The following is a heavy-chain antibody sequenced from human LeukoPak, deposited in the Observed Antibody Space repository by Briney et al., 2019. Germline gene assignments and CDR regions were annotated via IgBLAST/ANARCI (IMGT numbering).Heavy chain of an antibody. CDR2: IYPGDSDT. D-gene: IGHD4-11*01. CDR1: GYNFTNYW. V-gene: IGHV5-51*01. J-gene: IGHJ4*02. CDR3: ARLRAPGRFTITTDVGN. Sequence: GESLKISCKGSGYNFTNYWIGWVRQMPGKGLEWMGIIYPGDSDTRYSPSFQGQVTISVDKSISTAFLQWSSLKASDTAIYYCARLRAPGRFTITTDVGNWGQGALVTVSS.